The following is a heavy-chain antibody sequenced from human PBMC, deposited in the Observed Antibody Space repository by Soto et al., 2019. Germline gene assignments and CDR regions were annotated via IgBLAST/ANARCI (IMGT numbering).Heavy chain of an antibody. Sequence: GGSLRLSCAASGFTFSSYWMSWVRQAPGKGLEWVSYINSSRSYKNYGDSVRGRFTISRDNAKNSLYLQMNSLRAEDTAVYYCARDADILTGSDAFDIWGQGTMVTVSS. CDR2: INSSRSYK. CDR1: GFTFSSYW. D-gene: IGHD3-9*01. CDR3: ARDADILTGSDAFDI. V-gene: IGHV3-21*05. J-gene: IGHJ3*02.